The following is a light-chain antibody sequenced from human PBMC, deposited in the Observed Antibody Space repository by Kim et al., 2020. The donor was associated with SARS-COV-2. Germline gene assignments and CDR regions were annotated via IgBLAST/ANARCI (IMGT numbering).Light chain of an antibody. CDR2: EIN. CDR1: RRDVGGYNY. V-gene: IGLV2-8*01. CDR3: SSYAGNTNFVV. Sequence: QSVLTQPPSASGSPGQSVTISCTGTRRDVGGYNYLSWYQHHPGTAPKLILYEINKRPSGVPDRFSGSKSGSTASLTVSGLQADDEADYYCSSYAGNTNFVVFGGGTQLTVL. J-gene: IGLJ2*01.